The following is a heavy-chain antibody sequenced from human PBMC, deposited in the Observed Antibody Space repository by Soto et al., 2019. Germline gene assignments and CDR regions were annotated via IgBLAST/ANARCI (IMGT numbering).Heavy chain of an antibody. V-gene: IGHV6-1*01. CDR3: ARDCTNGVCYPSYHYGMDV. Sequence: SQTLSLTCAISGDSVSSNSAAWNWIRQSPSRGLEWLGRTYYRSKWYNDYAVSVKGRITINPDTSKNQFSLQLNSVTPEDTAVYYCARDCTNGVCYPSYHYGMDVWGQGTTVTVS. D-gene: IGHD2-8*01. CDR2: TYYRSKWYN. CDR1: GDSVSSNSAA. J-gene: IGHJ6*02.